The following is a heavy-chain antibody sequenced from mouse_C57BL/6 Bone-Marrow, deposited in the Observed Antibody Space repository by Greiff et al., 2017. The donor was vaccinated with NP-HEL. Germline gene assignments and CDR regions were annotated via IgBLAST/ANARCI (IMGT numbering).Heavy chain of an antibody. V-gene: IGHV1-55*01. J-gene: IGHJ1*03. CDR2: IYPGSGST. Sequence: QVQLQQPGAELVKPGASVKMSCKASGYTFTSYWITWVKQRPGQGLEWIGDIYPGSGSTNYNEKFKSKATLTVDTSSSTAYMQISSLTSEDSAVYYCARSDAYYSNCWYFDVWGTGTTVTVSS. CDR1: GYTFTSYW. CDR3: ARSDAYYSNCWYFDV. D-gene: IGHD2-5*01.